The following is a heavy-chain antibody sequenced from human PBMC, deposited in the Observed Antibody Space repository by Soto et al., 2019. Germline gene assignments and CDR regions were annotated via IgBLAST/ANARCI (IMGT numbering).Heavy chain of an antibody. CDR2: IYYSGST. CDR3: ARHGTLLIDY. CDR1: GGSISSSSYY. J-gene: IGHJ4*02. V-gene: IGHV4-39*01. Sequence: PSETLSLTCTVSGGSISSSSYYWGWIRQPPGKGLEWIGSIYYSGSTYYNPSLKSRVTISVDTSKNQFSLKLSSVTAAATAVYYCARHGTLLIDYWGQGTLVTVSS. D-gene: IGHD1-26*01.